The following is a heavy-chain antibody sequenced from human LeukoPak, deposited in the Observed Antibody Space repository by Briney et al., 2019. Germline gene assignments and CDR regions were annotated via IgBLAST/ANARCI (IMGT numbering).Heavy chain of an antibody. CDR3: ARVRRNVLLWFGELYPPGGYFDY. CDR1: GGTFSSYA. Sequence: GSSVKVSCKASGGTFSSYAISWVRQAPGQGLEWMGGIIPIFGTANYAQKFQGRVTMTRDTSTSTVYMELSSLRSEDTAVYYCARVRRNVLLWFGELYPPGGYFDYWGQGTLVTVSS. D-gene: IGHD3-10*01. V-gene: IGHV1-69*05. J-gene: IGHJ4*02. CDR2: IIPIFGTA.